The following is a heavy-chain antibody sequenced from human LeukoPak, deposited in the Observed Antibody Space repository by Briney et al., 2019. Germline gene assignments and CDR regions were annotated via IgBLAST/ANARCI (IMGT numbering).Heavy chain of an antibody. CDR3: AKRNTYGTPYYFDY. CDR1: GFTFSSYA. V-gene: IGHV3-23*01. Sequence: AGGSLRLSCAASGFTFSSYAMSWVRQAPGKGLEWVSTISGSSTPYYADSVKGRFTFSRDNSKDTLYLQMNSLRAEDTAVYFCAKRNTYGTPYYFDYWGQGTLVTVSS. J-gene: IGHJ4*02. CDR2: ISGSSTP. D-gene: IGHD5-18*01.